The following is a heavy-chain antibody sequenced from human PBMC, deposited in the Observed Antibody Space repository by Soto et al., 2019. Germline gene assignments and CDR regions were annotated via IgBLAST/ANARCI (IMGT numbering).Heavy chain of an antibody. Sequence: PGESLKISCKGSGYNFAGYWIAWVRQMPGRGLELMGIIYPSDSDTRYRPSFQGQVTISADKSISSAYLQWSSLRASDTAMYYCARGGVSTRTFDYWGQGTPVTVSS. D-gene: IGHD3-3*01. J-gene: IGHJ4*02. CDR2: IYPSDSDT. V-gene: IGHV5-51*01. CDR1: GYNFAGYW. CDR3: ARGGVSTRTFDY.